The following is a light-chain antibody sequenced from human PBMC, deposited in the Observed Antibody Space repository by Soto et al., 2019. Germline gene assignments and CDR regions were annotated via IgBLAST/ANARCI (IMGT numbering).Light chain of an antibody. V-gene: IGKV1-39*01. J-gene: IGKJ5*01. CDR3: QQNYSRPIT. CDR2: AAS. Sequence: VQVTQTHSFLPASXGDRVTITRRTSQTITTSLNWYRQKPGKAPDLLIYAASSLQSGIPSRFGGRGSGTDFTLTITGLQPEDFATYYCQQNYSRPITFGQGTRLEIK. CDR1: QTITTS.